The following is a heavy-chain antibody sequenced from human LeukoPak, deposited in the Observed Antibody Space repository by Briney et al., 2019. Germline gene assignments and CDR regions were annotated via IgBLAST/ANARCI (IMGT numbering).Heavy chain of an antibody. J-gene: IGHJ5*02. V-gene: IGHV4-61*02. Sequence: SETLSLTCTVSGGSISSGSYYWSWIRQPAGKGLEWIGRIYTSGSTNYNPSLKSRVTISVDTSKNQFSLKLSSVTAADTAVYYCASTLGYCSSTSCSPDWFDPWGQGTLVTVSS. CDR3: ASTLGYCSSTSCSPDWFDP. D-gene: IGHD2-2*01. CDR1: GGSISSGSYY. CDR2: IYTSGST.